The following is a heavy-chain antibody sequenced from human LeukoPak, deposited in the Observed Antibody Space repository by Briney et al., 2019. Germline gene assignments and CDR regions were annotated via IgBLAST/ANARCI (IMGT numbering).Heavy chain of an antibody. J-gene: IGHJ4*02. D-gene: IGHD3-22*01. CDR2: VNPTSGGT. Sequence: GASVKVSCKTSGYTFTSYYMHWVRQAPGQGLEWMGWVNPTSGGTNYAQKSQGRVTMTRDTSISTAYMELSRLRSDDTAVYYCARVYYYYDSSGILTLYFDYWGQGTLVTVSS. V-gene: IGHV1-2*02. CDR3: ARVYYYYDSSGILTLYFDY. CDR1: GYTFTSYY.